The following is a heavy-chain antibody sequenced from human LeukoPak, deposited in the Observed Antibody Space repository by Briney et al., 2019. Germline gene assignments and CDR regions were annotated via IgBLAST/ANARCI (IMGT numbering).Heavy chain of an antibody. J-gene: IGHJ4*02. V-gene: IGHV3-23*01. CDR2: ISGDGRDI. CDR1: GFTFSSYG. Sequence: GGSLRLSCAASGFTFSSYGMSWVRQAPGKGLEWVSAISGDGRDIFYADAVKGRFTISRDNSKNTLYLQMNSLRAEDTAVYYCARGPSGYHNTGGQGTLVTVSS. CDR3: ARGPSGYHNT. D-gene: IGHD5-12*01.